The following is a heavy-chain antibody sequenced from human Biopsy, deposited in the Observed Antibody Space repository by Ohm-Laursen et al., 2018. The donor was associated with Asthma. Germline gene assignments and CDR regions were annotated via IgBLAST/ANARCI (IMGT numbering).Heavy chain of an antibody. J-gene: IGHJ6*02. V-gene: IGHV1-18*01. Sequence: AASVKVSCKTSGYTFNSAGITWVRQAPGQGLEWMGWISVYNGNTKVAQKLQDRVTMITDTSTSTAYMELRSLRSDDTAVYFCARAVDYSHYYGIDVWGQGTTVIVS. CDR2: ISVYNGNT. D-gene: IGHD3-10*01. CDR3: ARAVDYSHYYGIDV. CDR1: GYTFNSAG.